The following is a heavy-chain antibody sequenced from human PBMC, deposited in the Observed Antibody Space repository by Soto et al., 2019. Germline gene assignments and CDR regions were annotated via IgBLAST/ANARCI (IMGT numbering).Heavy chain of an antibody. J-gene: IGHJ6*02. Sequence: VGSLRLSCAASGFTFSSYAMHWVRQAPGKGLEWVAVISYDGSNKYYADSVKGRFTISRDNSKNTLYLQMNSLRAEDTAVYYCARDLDVVVPAAVRYYHYGMHVSGQGTTVTASS. D-gene: IGHD2-2*01. V-gene: IGHV3-30-3*01. CDR1: GFTFSSYA. CDR3: ARDLDVVVPAAVRYYHYGMHV. CDR2: ISYDGSNK.